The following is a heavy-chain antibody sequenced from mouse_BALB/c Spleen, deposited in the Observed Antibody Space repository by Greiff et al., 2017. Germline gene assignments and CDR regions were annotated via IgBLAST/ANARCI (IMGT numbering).Heavy chain of an antibody. V-gene: IGHV1-9*01. CDR1: GYTFSSYW. Sequence: QVQLQQSGAELMKPGASVKISCKATGYTFSSYWIEWVKQRPGHGLEWIGEILPGSGSTNYNEKFKGKATLTADTSSSTAYMQLSSLTSEDSAVYFCARGIYDGYYFDYWGQGTTLTVSS. J-gene: IGHJ2*01. CDR2: ILPGSGST. D-gene: IGHD2-3*01. CDR3: ARGIYDGYYFDY.